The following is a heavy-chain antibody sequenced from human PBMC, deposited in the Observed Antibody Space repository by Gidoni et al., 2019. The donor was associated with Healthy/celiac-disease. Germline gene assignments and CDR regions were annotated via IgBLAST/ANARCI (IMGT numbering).Heavy chain of an antibody. D-gene: IGHD2-2*01. J-gene: IGHJ4*02. Sequence: EVQRLASGGGLVRPGGALRLSCATAGFTFSSYAMSWVRQAPGKGLEGASAISGSGGSKYYADSVKGRFTIYRDISKNTLYLQMTSLRVEDTAVYYCAKGPNAVDYWGQGPLVTVSS. V-gene: IGHV3-23*01. CDR3: AKGPNAVDY. CDR2: ISGSGGSK. CDR1: GFTFSSYA.